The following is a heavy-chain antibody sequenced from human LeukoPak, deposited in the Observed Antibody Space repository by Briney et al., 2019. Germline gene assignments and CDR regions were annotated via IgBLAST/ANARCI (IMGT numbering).Heavy chain of an antibody. CDR3: CAEYEYGAHDY. CDR2: IYHSGTT. V-gene: IGHV4-59*02. D-gene: IGHD4/OR15-4a*01. CDR1: GASVSSHY. J-gene: IGHJ4*02. Sequence: KPSETLSLTCAVSGASVSSHYWSWIRQSPGKGLEWIGHIYHSGTTKYNPSLKSRVTISVDTPKSQFSLKLKSVTAADTAVYYCCAEYEYGAHDYWGQGTLVSVSS.